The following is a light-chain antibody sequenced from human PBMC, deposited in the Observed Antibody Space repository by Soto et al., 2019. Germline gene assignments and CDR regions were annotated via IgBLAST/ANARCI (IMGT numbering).Light chain of an antibody. Sequence: EIVLTQSPGTLSLSPGERATLSCRASQSVSSNYLAWYQQKPGQAPRLLIYGASSRATGIPDRFSGSGSGTDFTLTISRLEPEDFAVYYCHQRNQFGQGTRLEIK. J-gene: IGKJ5*01. CDR1: QSVSSNY. CDR3: HQRNQ. V-gene: IGKV3-20*01. CDR2: GAS.